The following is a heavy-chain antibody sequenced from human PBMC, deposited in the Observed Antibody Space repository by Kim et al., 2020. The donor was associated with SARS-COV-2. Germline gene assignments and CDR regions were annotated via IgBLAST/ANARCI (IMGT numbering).Heavy chain of an antibody. J-gene: IGHJ3*02. CDR3: AKDRVIAVAGAFDI. V-gene: IGHV3-23*01. Sequence: AVSVKGRFTISRDNSKNTLYLQMNSLRAEDTAVYYCAKDRVIAVAGAFDIWGQGTMVTVSS. D-gene: IGHD6-19*01.